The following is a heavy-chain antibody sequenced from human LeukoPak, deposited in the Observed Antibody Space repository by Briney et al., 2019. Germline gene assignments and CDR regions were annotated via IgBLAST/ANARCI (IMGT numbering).Heavy chain of an antibody. CDR2: NYYSGST. D-gene: IGHD3-10*01. Sequence: SETLSLTCTVSGGSISSYYWSWIRQPPGKGLEWIGYNYYSGSTNYNPSLKSRVTISVDTSKNQFSLKLSSVTAADTAVYYCAREPLLDYYGSGSYYKGFDYWGQGTLVTVSS. CDR1: GGSISSYY. V-gene: IGHV4-59*01. CDR3: AREPLLDYYGSGSYYKGFDY. J-gene: IGHJ4*02.